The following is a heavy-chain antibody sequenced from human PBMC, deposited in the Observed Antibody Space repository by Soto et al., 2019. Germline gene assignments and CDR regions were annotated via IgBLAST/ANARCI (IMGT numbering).Heavy chain of an antibody. D-gene: IGHD3-9*01. V-gene: IGHV3-30*18. CDR3: AKDILRDQLDWGMDV. CDR2: ISYDGRRK. J-gene: IGHJ6*02. Sequence: QVQLVESGGGVVQPGGSLRLSGSGSGFIFSGYGMHWVRQPPGKGLEWVAVISYDGRRKYYEDSVKGRFTVSRDNSQNTVYLEMNSLRVEDSAIYYCAKDILRDQLDWGMDVWGQGTTVTVSS. CDR1: GFIFSGYG.